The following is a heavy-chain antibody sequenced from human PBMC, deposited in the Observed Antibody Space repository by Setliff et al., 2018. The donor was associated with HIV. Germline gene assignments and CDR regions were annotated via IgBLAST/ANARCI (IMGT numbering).Heavy chain of an antibody. CDR3: ARYLFCGGDCYSGFDY. CDR2: IYYSGST. Sequence: SETLSLTCAVSGVSFSGDYWSWIRQPPGKGLEWIGYIYYSGSTNYNPSLKSRVTISLDTSKNQFSLRLTSVTAADTAVYYCARYLFCGGDCYSGFDYWGQGTLVTVSS. V-gene: IGHV4-59*01. J-gene: IGHJ4*02. D-gene: IGHD2-21*02. CDR1: GVSFSGDY.